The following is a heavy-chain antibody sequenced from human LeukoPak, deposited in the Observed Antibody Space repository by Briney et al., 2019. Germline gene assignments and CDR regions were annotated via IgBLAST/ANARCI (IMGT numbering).Heavy chain of an antibody. CDR3: ARHASIAARPLDY. J-gene: IGHJ4*02. Sequence: SETLSLTCTVSGGSISSYYWSWIRQPPGKGLEWIGYIYYSGSTNYNPSLKSRVTISVDTSKNQFSLKLSSVTAADTAVYYCARHASIAARPLDYWGQGTLVTVSS. CDR2: IYYSGST. D-gene: IGHD6-6*01. V-gene: IGHV4-59*08. CDR1: GGSISSYY.